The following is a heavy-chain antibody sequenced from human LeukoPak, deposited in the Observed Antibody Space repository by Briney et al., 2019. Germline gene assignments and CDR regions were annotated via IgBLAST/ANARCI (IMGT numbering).Heavy chain of an antibody. CDR2: ISYDGSNK. CDR1: GFTFSSYG. D-gene: IGHD3-9*01. CDR3: ETDPHGDYDILTGYPIYYFDY. J-gene: IGHJ4*02. Sequence: GGSLRLSCAASGFTFSSYGMHWVRQAPGKGLEWVAVISYDGSNKYYADSVKGRFTISRDNSKNTLYLQMNRLRAEDTAVYYCETDPHGDYDILTGYPIYYFDYWGQGTLVTVSS. V-gene: IGHV3-30*03.